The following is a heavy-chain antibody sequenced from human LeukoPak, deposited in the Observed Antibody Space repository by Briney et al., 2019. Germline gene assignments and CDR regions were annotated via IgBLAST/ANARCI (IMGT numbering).Heavy chain of an antibody. J-gene: IGHJ5*02. CDR2: IYYSGST. Sequence: PSETLSLTCTVSGGSISSSSYYWGWIRQPPGKGLEWIGSIYYSGSTYYNPSLKSRVTISVDTSKNQFSLKLSSVTAADTAVYYCASLGCSGGSCYWFDPWGQGTLVTVSS. V-gene: IGHV4-39*07. CDR1: GGSISSSSYY. CDR3: ASLGCSGGSCYWFDP. D-gene: IGHD2-15*01.